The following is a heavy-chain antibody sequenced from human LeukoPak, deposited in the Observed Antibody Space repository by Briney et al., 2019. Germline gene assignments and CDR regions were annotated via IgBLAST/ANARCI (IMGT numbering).Heavy chain of an antibody. CDR1: GYTFTSYD. D-gene: IGHD6-13*01. V-gene: IGHV1-8*03. CDR2: MNPNSGNT. J-gene: IGHJ6*03. Sequence: GASVTVSCKASGYTFTSYDINWVRQATGQGLEWMGWMNPNSGNTCYAQKFQGRVTITRNTSISTAYMELSSLRSEDTAVYYCARGVGIAAAGTFRYYYMDVWGKGTTVTVSS. CDR3: ARGVGIAAAGTFRYYYMDV.